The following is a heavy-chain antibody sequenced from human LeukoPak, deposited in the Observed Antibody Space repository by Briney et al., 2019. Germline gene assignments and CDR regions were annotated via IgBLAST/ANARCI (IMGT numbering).Heavy chain of an antibody. Sequence: KGGESLKISCKISGYILTRNWIGWVRQVPGKGLEWMGLAYPGDSGAKYSPSFQGQVTFSVDKSISTAYLQFTSLKASDTAIYYCTRFAYTSSLDYWSQGTLVTVSS. V-gene: IGHV5-51*01. CDR1: GYILTRNW. J-gene: IGHJ4*02. CDR2: AYPGDSGA. D-gene: IGHD6-13*01. CDR3: TRFAYTSSLDY.